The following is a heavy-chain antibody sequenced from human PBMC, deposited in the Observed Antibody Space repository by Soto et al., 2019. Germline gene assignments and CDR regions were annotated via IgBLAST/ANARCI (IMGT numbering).Heavy chain of an antibody. CDR1: GFTFSDYY. D-gene: IGHD3-9*01. J-gene: IGHJ6*02. CDR2: ISSSGSTI. V-gene: IGHV3-11*01. CDR3: ARDGLRYSDWLLPSAMDV. Sequence: GGSLRLSCAASGFTFSDYYMSWIRQAPGKGLEWVSYISSSGSTIYYADSVKGRFTISRDNAKNSLYLQMNSLRAEDTAVYYCARDGLRYSDWLLPSAMDVWGQGTTVTVSS.